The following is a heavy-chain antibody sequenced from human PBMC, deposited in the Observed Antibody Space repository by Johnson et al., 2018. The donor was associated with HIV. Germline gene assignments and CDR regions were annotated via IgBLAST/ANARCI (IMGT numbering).Heavy chain of an antibody. CDR2: IGTAGDT. J-gene: IGHJ3*02. CDR3: TRSKPRYYDVGPRGAFDI. D-gene: IGHD3-22*01. V-gene: IGHV3-13*01. CDR1: GFTFNSYA. Sequence: VQLVESGGGVVQPGRSLRLSCVASGFTFNSYAMHWVRQATGKGLEWVSAIGTAGDTYYPGSVKGRFTISRENAKNSLYLQMNSLGAGDTAVYYCTRSKPRYYDVGPRGAFDIWGQGTVVAVSS.